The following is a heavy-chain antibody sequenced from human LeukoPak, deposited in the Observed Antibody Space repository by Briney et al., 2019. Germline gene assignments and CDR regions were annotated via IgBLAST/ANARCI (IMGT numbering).Heavy chain of an antibody. CDR3: ARGPDCSSTSCYAYYGMDV. CDR2: ISSSSSYT. V-gene: IGHV3-11*06. J-gene: IGHJ6*02. CDR1: GFTFSDYY. Sequence: GGSLRLSCAASGFTFSDYYMSWIRQAPGKGLEWVSYISSSSSYTNYADSVKGRFTISRDNAKNSLYRQMNSLRAEDTAVYYCARGPDCSSTSCYAYYGMDVWGQGTTVTVSS. D-gene: IGHD2-2*01.